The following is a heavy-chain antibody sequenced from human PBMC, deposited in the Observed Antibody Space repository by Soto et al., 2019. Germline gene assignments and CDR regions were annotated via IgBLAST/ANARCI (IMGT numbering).Heavy chain of an antibody. J-gene: IGHJ4*02. CDR1: GGSISSGGYY. Sequence: SETLSLTCTVSGGSISSGGYYWSWIRQHPGKGLEWIGYVFYSGTTYYNPSLKSRVTISVDTSENEFSLRLSSVTDADTAVYYCATAMVRGVLFDYWGEGTLVTVSS. CDR3: ATAMVRGVLFDY. D-gene: IGHD3-10*01. V-gene: IGHV4-31*03. CDR2: VFYSGTT.